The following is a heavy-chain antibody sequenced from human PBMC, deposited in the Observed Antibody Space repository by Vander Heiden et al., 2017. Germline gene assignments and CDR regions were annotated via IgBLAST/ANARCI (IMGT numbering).Heavy chain of an antibody. J-gene: IGHJ4*02. Sequence: LRLQESGPGLVKPSETLSPTCSVSGGAITSSTYYWGWLRPSPGKGLEWIGSFFYSGTTYYNPSLKNPVTISVGTSKNQFSLKLRSVTAADTAVYYCARQQFAGPPPHPYYFDFWGQGTLVTVSS. V-gene: IGHV4-39*01. CDR3: ARQQFAGPPPHPYYFDF. CDR2: FFYSGTT. CDR1: GGAITSSTYY. D-gene: IGHD3-10*01.